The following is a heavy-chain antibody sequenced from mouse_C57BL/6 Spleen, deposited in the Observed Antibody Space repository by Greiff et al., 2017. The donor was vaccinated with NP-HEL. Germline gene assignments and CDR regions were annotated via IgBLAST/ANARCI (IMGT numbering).Heavy chain of an antibody. CDR2: IHPNSGST. V-gene: IGHV1-64*01. D-gene: IGHD2-4*01. CDR3: ARDDYDYAMDY. J-gene: IGHJ4*01. CDR1: GYTFTSYW. Sequence: QVQLQQPGAVLVKPGASVKLSCKASGYTFTSYWMHWVKQRPGQGLEWIGMIHPNSGSTNYNEKFKSKATLTVDKSSSTAYMQLSSLTSEDSAVYYCARDDYDYAMDYWGQGTSVTVSS.